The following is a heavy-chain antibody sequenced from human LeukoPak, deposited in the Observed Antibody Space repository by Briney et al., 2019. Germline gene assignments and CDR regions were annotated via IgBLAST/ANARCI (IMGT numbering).Heavy chain of an antibody. J-gene: IGHJ4*02. V-gene: IGHV3-48*03. CDR3: ARTGGQYSGYDYVFDY. CDR1: GFTFSSYE. D-gene: IGHD5-12*01. Sequence: PGGSLRLSCAASGFTFSSYEMNWVRQAPGKGLEWVSYISSSGSTIYYADSVKGRFTISRDNAKNSLYLQMNSLRAEDTAVYYCARTGGQYSGYDYVFDYWGQGTLVTVSS. CDR2: ISSSGSTI.